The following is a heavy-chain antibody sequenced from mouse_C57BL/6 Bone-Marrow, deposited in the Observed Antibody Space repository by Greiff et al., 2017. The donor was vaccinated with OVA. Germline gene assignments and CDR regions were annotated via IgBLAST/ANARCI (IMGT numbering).Heavy chain of an antibody. CDR2: IYPRSGNT. Sequence: VHLVESGAELARPGASVKLSCKASGYTFTSYGISWVKQRTGQGLEWIGEIYPRSGNTYYNEKFKGKATLTADKSSSTAYMELRSLTSEDSAVYFCARRYYGSARYYFDYWGQGTTLTVSS. CDR3: ARRYYGSARYYFDY. CDR1: GYTFTSYG. D-gene: IGHD1-1*01. J-gene: IGHJ2*01. V-gene: IGHV1-81*01.